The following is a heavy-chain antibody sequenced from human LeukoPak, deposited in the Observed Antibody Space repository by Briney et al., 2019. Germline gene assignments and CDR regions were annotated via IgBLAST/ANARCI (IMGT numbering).Heavy chain of an antibody. J-gene: IGHJ3*01. V-gene: IGHV3-30*02. D-gene: IGHD3-22*01. CDR1: GFTFSTYG. Sequence: GGSLRLSCVASGFTFSTYGMYWARKAPGKGLEWGAFIGYDGNEEDYADPERGRFTISRDNSKNTMYLVMNSLRLEDTAVYYCAKAGSYSDISVYPLASFDFWGQGTMVTVSS. CDR2: IGYDGNEE. CDR3: AKAGSYSDISVYPLASFDF.